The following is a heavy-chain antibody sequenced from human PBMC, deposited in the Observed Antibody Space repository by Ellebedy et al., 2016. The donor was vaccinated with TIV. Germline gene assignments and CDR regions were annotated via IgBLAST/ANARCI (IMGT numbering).Heavy chain of an antibody. V-gene: IGHV4-34*01. CDR3: ARGSLKHNWFDP. J-gene: IGHJ5*02. CDR2: INHSGSS. CDR1: GGSFNDYY. Sequence: SQTLSLTCXVYGGSFNDYYWTWIRQSPGKGLEWIGDINHSGSSNYNPSLKSRLTMSVDTSKSQFSLRLSSVTAADTAVYYCARGSLKHNWFDPWGLGTLVTVSS.